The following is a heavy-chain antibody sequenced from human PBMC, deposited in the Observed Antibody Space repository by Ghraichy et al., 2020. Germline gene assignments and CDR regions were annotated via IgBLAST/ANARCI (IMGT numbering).Heavy chain of an antibody. D-gene: IGHD2-15*01. J-gene: IGHJ5*02. CDR2: ISGSGGST. CDR1: GFTFSSYA. V-gene: IGHV3-23*01. CDR3: AKAWGYCSGGTSPSYNWVDP. Sequence: GGSLRLSCAASGFTFSSYAMNWVRQAPGKGLEWVSTISGSGGSTYYADSVKGRFTISRDNSKNTLYLQMNSLRAEDAAVYYCAKAWGYCSGGTSPSYNWVDPSGQATLVTVSS.